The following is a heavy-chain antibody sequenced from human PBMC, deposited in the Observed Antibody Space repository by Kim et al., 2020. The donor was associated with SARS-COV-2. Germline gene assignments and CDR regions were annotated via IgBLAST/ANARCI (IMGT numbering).Heavy chain of an antibody. CDR3: ARDSVRHFDY. J-gene: IGHJ4*02. D-gene: IGHD6-6*01. V-gene: IGHV6-1*01. Sequence: YNDYADTVQSRITLNPDTSKNPFSLPLNSVTPEDTAVYYCARDSVRHFDYWGQGTLVTVSS. CDR2: YN.